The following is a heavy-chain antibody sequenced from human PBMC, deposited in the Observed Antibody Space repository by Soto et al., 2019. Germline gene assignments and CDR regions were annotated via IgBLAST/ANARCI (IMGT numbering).Heavy chain of an antibody. CDR3: AMDLYGGSSRFDY. Sequence: QVQLVESGGGVVQPGRSLRLSCVASGFTFSNNGIHWVRQAPGKGLEWVALISSDGSKKYYADSVTGRFTISRDNSEKTLYLQMNSLRAEDTAVYYCAMDLYGGSSRFDYWGQGTLVTVSS. CDR1: GFTFSNNG. J-gene: IGHJ4*02. V-gene: IGHV3-30*03. D-gene: IGHD2-15*01. CDR2: ISSDGSKK.